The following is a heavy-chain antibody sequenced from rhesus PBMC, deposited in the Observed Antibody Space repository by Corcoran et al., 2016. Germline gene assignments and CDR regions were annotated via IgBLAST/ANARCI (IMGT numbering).Heavy chain of an antibody. CDR3: ASNIWTGYSAFDF. CDR2: IYGSIGST. V-gene: IGHV4-76*01. J-gene: IGHJ3*01. Sequence: QVQLQESGPGVVKPSETLSLTCAVSGYSISSGYDWSWIRQPPGQGLEWIGYIYGSIGSTNYNPSLKNLVTISKDTSKNQFSLKLSSVTAADTAVYYCASNIWTGYSAFDFWGQGLRVTVSS. D-gene: IGHD3-3*01. CDR1: GYSISSGYD.